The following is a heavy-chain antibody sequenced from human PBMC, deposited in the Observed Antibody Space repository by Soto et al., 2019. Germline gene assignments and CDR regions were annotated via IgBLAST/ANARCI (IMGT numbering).Heavy chain of an antibody. Sequence: EVQLVESGGGLVQPGRYLRLSCAASGFTFDDYAMHWVRQAPGKGLEWVSGISWNSGSIGYADSVKGRFTISRDNAKNSLYLQMNSLRAEDTALYYCAKDITSGGSSLYYFDYWGQGTLVTVSS. J-gene: IGHJ4*02. D-gene: IGHD1-26*01. CDR3: AKDITSGGSSLYYFDY. CDR2: ISWNSGSI. CDR1: GFTFDDYA. V-gene: IGHV3-9*01.